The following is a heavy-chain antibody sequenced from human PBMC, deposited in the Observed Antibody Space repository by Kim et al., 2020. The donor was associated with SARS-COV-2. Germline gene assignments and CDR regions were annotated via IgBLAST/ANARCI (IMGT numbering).Heavy chain of an antibody. J-gene: IGHJ4*02. D-gene: IGHD6-19*01. CDR3: ARATQWLVDY. Sequence: IYYADSVKGRFTISRDNAKNSLYLQMNNLRAEDTAVYYCARATQWLVDYWGQGTLVTVSS. CDR2: I. V-gene: IGHV3-21*01.